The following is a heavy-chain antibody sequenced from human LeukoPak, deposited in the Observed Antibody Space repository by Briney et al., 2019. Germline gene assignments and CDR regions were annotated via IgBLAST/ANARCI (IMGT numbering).Heavy chain of an antibody. D-gene: IGHD6-19*01. V-gene: IGHV1-18*01. Sequence: ASVKVSCKASGYTFTSDGISWVRHAPGQGLERMGWIRAYNGNTNYGQKLQGRVTMTTDTSTSTAYMELRSLRSDDTAVYDCARDSSGWSLQSESEDYFDYWGQGTLVTVSS. CDR3: ARDSSGWSLQSESEDYFDY. CDR2: IRAYNGNT. CDR1: GYTFTSDG. J-gene: IGHJ4*02.